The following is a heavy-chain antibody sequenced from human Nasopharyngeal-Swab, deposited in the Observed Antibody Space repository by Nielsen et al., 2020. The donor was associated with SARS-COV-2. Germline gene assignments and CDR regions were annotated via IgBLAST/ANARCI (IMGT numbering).Heavy chain of an antibody. CDR2: IYYSGST. CDR1: GGSISSSSYY. J-gene: IGHJ5*02. CDR3: ARRDGDFWSGEDNWFDP. Sequence: SETLSLTCTVSGGSISSSSYYWSWIRQPPGKGLEWIGYIYYSGSTNYNPSLKSRVTISVDTSKNQFSLKLSSVTAADTAVYYCARRDGDFWSGEDNWFDPWGQGTLVTVSS. V-gene: IGHV4-61*01. D-gene: IGHD3-3*01.